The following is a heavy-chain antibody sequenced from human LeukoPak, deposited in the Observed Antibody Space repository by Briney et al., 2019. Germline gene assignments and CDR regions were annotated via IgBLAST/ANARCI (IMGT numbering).Heavy chain of an antibody. CDR3: ARGFVPAGMARYHYMDV. J-gene: IGHJ6*03. V-gene: IGHV4-4*07. D-gene: IGHD2-2*01. CDR1: DGSISGYY. Sequence: SETLSLTCTVSDGSISGYYWTWIRQPAGKGLEWIGRIYTSDNTIYNPSLRSRVTMSVDTSKNQFSLKLSSVTAADTAVYYCARGFVPAGMARYHYMDVWGTGTTVTVSS. CDR2: IYTSDNT.